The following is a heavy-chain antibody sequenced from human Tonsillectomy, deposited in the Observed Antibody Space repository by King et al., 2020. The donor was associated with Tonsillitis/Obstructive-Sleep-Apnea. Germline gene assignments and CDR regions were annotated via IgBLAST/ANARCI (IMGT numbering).Heavy chain of an antibody. CDR3: ATGWLAY. J-gene: IGHJ4*02. V-gene: IGHV3-53*01. CDR2: GYSGGGT. D-gene: IGHD5-24*01. Sequence: VQLVESGGSLMQPGGSLRLSCAASGFTVSNTSMSWVRQAPGKGLEWVSIGYSGGGTYYADSVRGRFTISGDNSKNTLYLQMNSLRAEDTAVYYCATGWLAYWGQGTPVTVSS. CDR1: GFTVSNTS.